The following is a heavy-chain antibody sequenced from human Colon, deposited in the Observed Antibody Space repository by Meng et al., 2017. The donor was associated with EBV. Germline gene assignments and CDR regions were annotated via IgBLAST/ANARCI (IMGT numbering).Heavy chain of an antibody. CDR1: GFTFNNYV. CDR3: AKDLSSSPFDT. D-gene: IGHD6-13*01. Sequence: QLQLVESGGGVVQPGRSRRLSCAASGFTFNNYVMHWVRQAPGKGLEWVAVISYDGSDKYYADSVKGRFIISRDNSKNTLYLQMNSLRADDTAVYYCAKDLSSSPFDTWGQGTLVTVDS. CDR2: ISYDGSDK. V-gene: IGHV3-30*18. J-gene: IGHJ5*02.